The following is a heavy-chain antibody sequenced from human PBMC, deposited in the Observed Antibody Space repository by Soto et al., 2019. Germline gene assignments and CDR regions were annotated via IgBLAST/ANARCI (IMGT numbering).Heavy chain of an antibody. V-gene: IGHV1-18*01. J-gene: IGHJ4*02. CDR3: ARAYEVDSSSPGENFDY. Sequence: VASVKVSCKASGYTFTSYGISWVRQAPGQGLEWMGWISAYNGNTNYAQKLQGRVTMTTDTSTSTAYMELRSLRSDDTAVYYCARAYEVDSSSPGENFDYWGQGTLVTVSS. D-gene: IGHD6-6*01. CDR1: GYTFTSYG. CDR2: ISAYNGNT.